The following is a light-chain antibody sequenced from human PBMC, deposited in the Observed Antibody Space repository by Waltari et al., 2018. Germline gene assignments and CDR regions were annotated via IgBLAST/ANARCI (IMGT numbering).Light chain of an antibody. Sequence: QSALTQPASVSGSPGQSITISCTGTGSDVGGYDYVSWYQRHPGKVPKAMIYDVNKRPSGVSDRFSGSKSGYTASLTISGLQAQDEADYYCSSYTSSRAIFVFGIGTKVTVL. CDR1: GSDVGGYDY. V-gene: IGLV2-14*01. J-gene: IGLJ1*01. CDR3: SSYTSSRAIFV. CDR2: DVN.